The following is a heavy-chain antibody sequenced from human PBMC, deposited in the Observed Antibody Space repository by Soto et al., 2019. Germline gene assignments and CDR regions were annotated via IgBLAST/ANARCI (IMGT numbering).Heavy chain of an antibody. CDR1: GFTFSSYS. Sequence: GGSLRLSCAASGFTFSSYSMNWVRQAPGKGLEWVSSISSSSSYIYYADSVKGRFTISRDNAKNSLYLQMNSLRAEDTAVYYCARGAVLVPAAILYYYYGMDVWGQGTTVTVSS. J-gene: IGHJ6*02. V-gene: IGHV3-21*01. CDR2: ISSSSSYI. CDR3: ARGAVLVPAAILYYYYGMDV. D-gene: IGHD2-2*01.